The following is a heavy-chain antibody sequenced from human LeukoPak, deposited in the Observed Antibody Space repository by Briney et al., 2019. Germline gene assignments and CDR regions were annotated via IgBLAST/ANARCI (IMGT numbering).Heavy chain of an antibody. V-gene: IGHV4-31*03. J-gene: IGHJ5*02. CDR3: ARDRVRGTITYAGFDP. D-gene: IGHD3-10*01. Sequence: PSQTLSLTCTVSGGSISSGGYYWSWIRQHPGKVLEWIGYIYYSGSTYYNPSLKSRVTISIDTSKNQFSLNLSSVTAADTAVYYCARDRVRGTITYAGFDPWGQGTLVTVSS. CDR1: GGSISSGGYY. CDR2: IYYSGST.